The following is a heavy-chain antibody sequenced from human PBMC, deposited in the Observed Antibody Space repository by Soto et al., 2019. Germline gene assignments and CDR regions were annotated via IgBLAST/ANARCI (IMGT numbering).Heavy chain of an antibody. CDR3: ARVVTTVIYYFDY. V-gene: IGHV4-39*07. D-gene: IGHD4-17*01. J-gene: IGHJ4*02. Sequence: PSETLSLTCTVSGGSISSSSYYWGWIRQPPGKGLEWIGSIYYSGSTYYNPSLKSRVTISVDTSKNQFSLKLTSVTAADTAVYYCARVVTTVIYYFDYWGQGTLVTVSS. CDR1: GGSISSSSYY. CDR2: IYYSGST.